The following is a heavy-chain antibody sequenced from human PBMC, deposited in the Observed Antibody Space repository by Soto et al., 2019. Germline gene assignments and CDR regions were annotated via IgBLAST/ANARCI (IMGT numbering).Heavy chain of an antibody. J-gene: IGHJ6*02. CDR2: MNPNSGNT. Sequence: QVQLVQSGAEVKKPGASVKVSCKASGYTFTSYDINWVRQATGQGLEWMGWMNPNSGNTGYAQKLQGRVTMTRNTSISTAYMELSSLRSEDTAMYYCARGRGIVGATTSLYYYYYGMDVWGQGTTVTVSS. CDR3: ARGRGIVGATTSLYYYYYGMDV. CDR1: GYTFTSYD. D-gene: IGHD1-26*01. V-gene: IGHV1-8*01.